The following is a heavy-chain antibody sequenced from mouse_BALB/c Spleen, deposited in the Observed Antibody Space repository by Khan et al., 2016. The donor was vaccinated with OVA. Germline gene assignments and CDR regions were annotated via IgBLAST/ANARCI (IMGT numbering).Heavy chain of an antibody. CDR2: INYSGST. J-gene: IGHJ4*01. CDR3: ARDGSRYNYAMDY. D-gene: IGHD2-3*01. V-gene: IGHV3-2*02. Sequence: EVKLLESGPGLVNPSQSLSLTCTVTGYSITSDYAWNWIRQFPGNKLEWMGYINYSGSTNYNPALKSRISITRDTSKNQFFLQLNYVTTEDTATYDCARDGSRYNYAMDYWGKGTSVTVSS. CDR1: GYSITSDYA.